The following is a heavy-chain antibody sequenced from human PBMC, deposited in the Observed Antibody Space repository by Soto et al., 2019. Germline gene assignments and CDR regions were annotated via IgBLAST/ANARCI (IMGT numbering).Heavy chain of an antibody. Sequence: HPXGSLRLSCAASGFTFNNSAMTWVRQAPGQGLEWVASISENGGSRGGTYYADSVKGRFTISRDNSKNTLYLQVDSLTGADTAVYYCASAKAVVIAPLGIWGQGALVTVSS. V-gene: IGHV3-23*01. CDR2: ISENGGSRGGT. CDR3: ASAKAVVIAPLGI. J-gene: IGHJ4*03. D-gene: IGHD2-21*01. CDR1: GFTFNNSA.